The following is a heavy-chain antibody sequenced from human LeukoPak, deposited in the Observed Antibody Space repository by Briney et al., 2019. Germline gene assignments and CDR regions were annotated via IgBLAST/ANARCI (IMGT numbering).Heavy chain of an antibody. V-gene: IGHV3-23*01. CDR1: GFTFSSYA. D-gene: IGHD3-22*01. CDR3: ARFSPRDGYYYDSSGLYYFEY. CDR2: ISGSGGST. Sequence: GGSLRLSCAASGFTFSSYAMSWVRQAPGKGLEWVSAISGSGGSTYYADSVKGRFTISRDNSKNTLYLQMNSLRAEDTAVYYCARFSPRDGYYYDSSGLYYFEYWGQGTLVTVSS. J-gene: IGHJ4*02.